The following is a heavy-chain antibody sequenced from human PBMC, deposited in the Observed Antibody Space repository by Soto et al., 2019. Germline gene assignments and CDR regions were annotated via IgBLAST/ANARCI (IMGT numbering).Heavy chain of an antibody. CDR1: GGSISSGDYY. Sequence: PSETLSLTCTVSGGSISSGDYYWSWIRQPPGKGLEWIGYIYYSGSTYYNPSLKSRVTISVDTSKNQFSLKLSSVTAADTAVYYCARGCVEWYYYGMDVWGQGTTVTVSS. V-gene: IGHV4-30-4*01. J-gene: IGHJ6*02. CDR2: IYYSGST. D-gene: IGHD3-3*01. CDR3: ARGCVEWYYYGMDV.